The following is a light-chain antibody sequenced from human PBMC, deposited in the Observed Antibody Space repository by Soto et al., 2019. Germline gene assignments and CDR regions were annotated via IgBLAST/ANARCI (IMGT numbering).Light chain of an antibody. CDR1: QSVSSSY. V-gene: IGKV3-20*01. Sequence: EIVLTQSPGTLSLSPGERATLSCRASQSVSSSYLAWYQQKPGQAPRLLIFGASTRATDIPGRFSGSGSGTDFTLTISRLEPEDFAVYYCQQYDSSSYTFGQGTKLQIK. J-gene: IGKJ2*01. CDR2: GAS. CDR3: QQYDSSSYT.